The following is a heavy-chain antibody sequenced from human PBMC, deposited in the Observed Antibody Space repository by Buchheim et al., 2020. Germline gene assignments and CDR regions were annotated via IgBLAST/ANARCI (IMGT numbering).Heavy chain of an antibody. Sequence: QVQLQQWGAGLLKPSETLSLTCALFGGSFSGYYRSWIRQPPGKGLEWIGEIDDSGSTNYNPSLKSRVTISVDTFKKQFSLKVNSVTAADTAVYFCARRSMYSSSSGVGLWGQGTL. CDR1: GGSFSGYY. CDR3: ARRSMYSSSSGVGL. J-gene: IGHJ4*02. D-gene: IGHD6-6*01. V-gene: IGHV4-34*01. CDR2: IDDSGST.